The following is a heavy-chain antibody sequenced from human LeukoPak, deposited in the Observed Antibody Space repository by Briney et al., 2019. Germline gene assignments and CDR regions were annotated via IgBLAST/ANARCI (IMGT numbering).Heavy chain of an antibody. D-gene: IGHD6-13*01. CDR3: ARAYSSSWYWNWFDP. Sequence: PSETLSLTCTVSGYSISSGYYWGWIRQPPGKGLEWIGDIYPTGSTYYNPSLKSRVTISVDTSKNQFSLKVSSVSAADTAVYYCARAYSSSWYWNWFDPWGQGTLVTVSS. J-gene: IGHJ5*02. CDR1: GYSISSGYY. CDR2: IYPTGST. V-gene: IGHV4-38-2*02.